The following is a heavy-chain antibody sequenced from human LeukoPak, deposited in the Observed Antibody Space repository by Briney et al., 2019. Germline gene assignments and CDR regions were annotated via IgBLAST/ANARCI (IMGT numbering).Heavy chain of an antibody. CDR3: ASSGSTSFFGAY. V-gene: IGHV4-59*01. J-gene: IGHJ4*02. Sequence: SETLSLTCAVSGGSISSYYWSWIRQPPGKGLEWIGFIYYSGSTNYNPSLESRVTISVDTSKKQFSLKLRSVTAADTAVYYCASSGSTSFFGAYWGQGTLVTVSS. CDR2: IYYSGST. CDR1: GGSISSYY. D-gene: IGHD2-2*01.